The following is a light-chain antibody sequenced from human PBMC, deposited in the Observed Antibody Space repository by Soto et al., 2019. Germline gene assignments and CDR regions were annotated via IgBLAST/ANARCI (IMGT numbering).Light chain of an antibody. CDR1: NSDVGSHNF. CDR3: CSLTNGATWV. Sequence: QSVLTQPASVSGSPGQSITISYTGTNSDVGSHNFVSWYQQYPGKAPKLLIYEASKRPSGLSNRFSGSKSGNTASLTISGLQAEDEADYYCCSLTNGATWVFGGGTKLTVL. V-gene: IGLV2-23*01. CDR2: EAS. J-gene: IGLJ3*02.